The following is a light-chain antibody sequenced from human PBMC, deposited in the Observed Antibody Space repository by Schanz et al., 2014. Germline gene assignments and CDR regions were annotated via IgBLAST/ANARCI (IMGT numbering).Light chain of an antibody. CDR3: QQYYSTRT. V-gene: IGKV4-1*01. J-gene: IGKJ1*01. CDR2: WAS. Sequence: DIVMTQSPDSLPVSLGERATINCKSSQSVLYTSDSKNYLAWYQHKPGQPPKLLIYWASTRESGVPDRFSGSGSGTDFTLTISSLQAEDVAVYYCQQYYSTRTFGQGTKVEIK. CDR1: QSVLYTSDSKNY.